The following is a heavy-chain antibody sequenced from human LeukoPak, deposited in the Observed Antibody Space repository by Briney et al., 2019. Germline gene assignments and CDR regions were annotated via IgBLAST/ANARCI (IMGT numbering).Heavy chain of an antibody. V-gene: IGHV3-23*01. CDR1: GFTFSHYA. J-gene: IGHJ4*02. CDR2: ISASGDAT. Sequence: GGSLRLSCAASGFTFSHYAMNWVRQAPGKGLEWVSLISASGDATYYADSVKGRFTISRDNSKDTLYLHMNSLRAEDTAVYFCARGTPTLDYWGQGTLVTVSS. CDR3: ARGTPTLDY.